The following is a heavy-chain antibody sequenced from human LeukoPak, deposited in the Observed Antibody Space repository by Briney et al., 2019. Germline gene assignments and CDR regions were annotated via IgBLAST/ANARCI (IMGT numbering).Heavy chain of an antibody. J-gene: IGHJ4*02. CDR2: ISYSGST. D-gene: IGHD5-24*01. CDR3: TRDRRDGYNYVDV. CDR1: GGSISRYH. V-gene: IGHV4-59*01. Sequence: SETLSLTCTVSGGSISRYHWSWIRQPPGKGLEWIGYISYSGSTDYNPSLKSRVTMSVDTSKNQFSLKLKSVTPADTAIYYCTRDRRDGYNYVDVWGQGTLVTVSS.